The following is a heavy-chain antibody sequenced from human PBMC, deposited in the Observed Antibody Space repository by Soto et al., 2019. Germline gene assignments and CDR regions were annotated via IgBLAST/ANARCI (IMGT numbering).Heavy chain of an antibody. CDR1: GGSISSYY. Sequence: QVQLQESGPGLVKPSETLSLTCTVSGGSISSYYWSWIRQPPGKGLEWIGYIYYSGSTNYDPSLKSRVTISVDTAKNQFSLMLSAVAAAETDVYYCARGYSNGGVDYWGQGTLVTVSS. D-gene: IGHD4-4*01. CDR2: IYYSGST. V-gene: IGHV4-59*01. J-gene: IGHJ4*02. CDR3: ARGYSNGGVDY.